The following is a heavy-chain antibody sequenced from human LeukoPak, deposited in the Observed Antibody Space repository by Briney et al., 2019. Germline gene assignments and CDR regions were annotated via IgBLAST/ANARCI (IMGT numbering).Heavy chain of an antibody. CDR3: ARFGGSGGERYCGGDCLWSGYYLDY. Sequence: GGSLRLSCVASGFTFSLYGMHWVRQAPGKGLEWVALMSFDGDTKYYADSVRGRFTISRDNSLNSLYLQMDSLRLDDTAVYYCARFGGSGGERYCGGDCLWSGYYLDYWGPGSLVTVSS. D-gene: IGHD2-21*02. J-gene: IGHJ4*02. V-gene: IGHV3-30*03. CDR2: MSFDGDTK. CDR1: GFTFSLYG.